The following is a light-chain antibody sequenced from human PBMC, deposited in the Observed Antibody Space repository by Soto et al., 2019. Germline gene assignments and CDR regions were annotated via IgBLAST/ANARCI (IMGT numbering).Light chain of an antibody. V-gene: IGKV1-5*01. CDR1: QSLTSW. CDR3: QEYTDNSGT. CDR2: DAS. J-gene: IGKJ1*01. Sequence: IHMTQSPSTLSASVGDRVTITCRASQSLTSWLAWYQQKPGKAPQLLIYDASSLESGVPSRFSGSESGTEFTLTITSLQPDDSATYYCQEYTDNSGTFGQGTKVDI.